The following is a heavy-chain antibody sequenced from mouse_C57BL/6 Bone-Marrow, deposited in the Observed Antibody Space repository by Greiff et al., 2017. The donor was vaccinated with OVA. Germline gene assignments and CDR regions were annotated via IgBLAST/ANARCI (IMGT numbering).Heavy chain of an antibody. CDR3: ARPDGYSPYAMDY. J-gene: IGHJ4*01. CDR1: GFTFSDYG. Sequence: EVKLMESGGGLVKPGGSLKLSCAASGFTFSDYGMHWVRQAPEKGLEWVAYISSGSSTIYYADTVKGRFTISRDNAKNTLFLQMTSLRSEDTAMYYCARPDGYSPYAMDYWGQGTSVTVSS. D-gene: IGHD2-3*01. CDR2: ISSGSSTI. V-gene: IGHV5-17*01.